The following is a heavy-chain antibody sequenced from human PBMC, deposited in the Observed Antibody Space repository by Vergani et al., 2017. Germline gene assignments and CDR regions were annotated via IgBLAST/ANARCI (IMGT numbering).Heavy chain of an antibody. J-gene: IGHJ6*02. CDR3: ATVGGDYGVYYYYYYGMDV. D-gene: IGHD4-17*01. CDR2: IIPIFGTA. Sequence: QVQLVQSGAEVKKPGSSVKVSCKASGGTFSSYAISWVRQAPGQGLEWMGGIIPIFGTANYAQKFQGRVTITADESTTTAYMELSSLRSEDTAVYYCATVGGDYGVYYYYYYGMDVWGQGTTVTVSS. CDR1: GGTFSSYA. V-gene: IGHV1-69*01.